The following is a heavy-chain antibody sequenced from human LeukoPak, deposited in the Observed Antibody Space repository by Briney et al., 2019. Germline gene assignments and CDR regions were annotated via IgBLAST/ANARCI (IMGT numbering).Heavy chain of an antibody. J-gene: IGHJ4*02. CDR2: IYNGGST. CDR1: GFTVSSNH. Sequence: PGGSLRLSCAASGFTVSSNHMSWVRQAPGKGLEWVSAIYNGGSTYYADSVKGRFTISRDNSKNTLYLQMNSLRAEDTAVYYCADAGYCSGGTCRPPHFDYWGQGTLVTVSS. CDR3: ADAGYCSGGTCRPPHFDY. V-gene: IGHV3-66*01. D-gene: IGHD2-15*01.